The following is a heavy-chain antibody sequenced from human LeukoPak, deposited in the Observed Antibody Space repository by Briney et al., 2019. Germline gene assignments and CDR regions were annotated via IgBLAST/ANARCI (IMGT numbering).Heavy chain of an antibody. CDR2: IYYSGSA. D-gene: IGHD2-15*01. CDR1: GGSINNYY. Sequence: SETLSLTCTVSGGSINNYYWSWIRQPPGKGLEWIGYIYYSGSATYNPSLKSRVTMSVDTSKNQFSLKLNSATAADTAVYYCARGGWSLGYWGQGILVTVSS. CDR3: ARGGWSLGY. V-gene: IGHV4-59*01. J-gene: IGHJ4*02.